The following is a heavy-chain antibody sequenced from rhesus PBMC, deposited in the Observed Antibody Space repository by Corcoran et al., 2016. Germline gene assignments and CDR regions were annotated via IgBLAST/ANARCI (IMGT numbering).Heavy chain of an antibody. Sequence: QVQLVQSGAEVKKPGSSVTVSCWTSGYTFTDYYITWVRQAPGQGLEGKRKKNTKTGGADFAKKFQGRIIKTRDTSTTTADMKLTSLTSEDTAIYYCIRGGYGTVVDYWGQGVLVTVSS. CDR3: IRGGYGTVVDY. D-gene: IGHD4-29*01. J-gene: IGHJ4*01. CDR1: GYTFTDYY. V-gene: IGHV1-138*01. CDR2: KNTKTGGA.